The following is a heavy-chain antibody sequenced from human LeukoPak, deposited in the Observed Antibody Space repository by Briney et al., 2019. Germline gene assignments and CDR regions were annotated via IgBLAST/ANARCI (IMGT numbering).Heavy chain of an antibody. V-gene: IGHV3-30*18. CDR1: GFTFSSYG. D-gene: IGHD6-19*01. J-gene: IGHJ4*02. CDR2: ISYDGSNK. Sequence: GGSLRLSCAASGFTFSSYGMHWVRQAPGKGLEWVAVISYDGSNKYYADSVKGRFTISRDNSKNTLYLQMNSLRAEDTAVYYCAKPLGSSGWYYFDYWGQGTLVTVPS. CDR3: AKPLGSSGWYYFDY.